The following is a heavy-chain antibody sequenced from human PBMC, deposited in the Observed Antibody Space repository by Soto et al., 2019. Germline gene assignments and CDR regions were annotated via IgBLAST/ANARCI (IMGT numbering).Heavy chain of an antibody. J-gene: IGHJ4*02. D-gene: IGHD1-26*01. V-gene: IGHV4-39*01. Sequence: SETLSLTCTVSGGSISSSSYYWDWIRQPPGKGLEWIGSIYYSGSTYYNPSLKGRVTISVDTSKNQFSLKLSSVTAADTAVYYCARRGLVGATTFDYWGQGTLVTVSS. CDR3: ARRGLVGATTFDY. CDR1: GGSISSSSYY. CDR2: IYYSGST.